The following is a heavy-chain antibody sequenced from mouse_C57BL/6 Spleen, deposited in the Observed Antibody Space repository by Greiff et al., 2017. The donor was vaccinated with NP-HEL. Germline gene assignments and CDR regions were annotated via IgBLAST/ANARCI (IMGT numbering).Heavy chain of an antibody. CDR2: IHPNSGST. V-gene: IGHV1-64*01. CDR1: GYTFTSYW. J-gene: IGHJ4*01. Sequence: QVQLQQPGAELVKPGASVKLSCKASGYTFTSYWMHWVKQRPGQGLEWIGMIHPNSGSTNYNEKFKSKATLTVDKSSSTAYMQLSSLTSGDSAVYYCAREVYDGYAMDYWGQGTSVTVSS. D-gene: IGHD2-3*01. CDR3: AREVYDGYAMDY.